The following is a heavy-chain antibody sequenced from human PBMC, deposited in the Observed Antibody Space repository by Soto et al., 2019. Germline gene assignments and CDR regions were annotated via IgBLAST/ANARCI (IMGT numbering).Heavy chain of an antibody. J-gene: IGHJ4*02. D-gene: IGHD3-22*01. Sequence: KFQGRVTITRDTSASTAYMELSSLRSEDTAVYYCASGAAFYYDTSRYWGQGTLVTVSS. V-gene: IGHV1-3*01. CDR3: ASGAAFYYDTSRY.